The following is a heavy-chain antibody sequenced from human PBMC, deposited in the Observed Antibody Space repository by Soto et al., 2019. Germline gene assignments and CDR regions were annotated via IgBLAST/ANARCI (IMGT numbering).Heavy chain of an antibody. J-gene: IGHJ3*02. CDR2: ISYDGSNK. V-gene: IGHV3-30-3*01. D-gene: IGHD3-22*01. Sequence: PRGSLRLSCAASGFTFSSYAMHWVRQAPGKGLEWVAVISYDGSNKYYADSVKGRFTISRDNSKNTLYLQMNSLRAEDTAVYYCARDFRGYYDSSGPLDIWGQGTMVTV. CDR3: ARDFRGYYDSSGPLDI. CDR1: GFTFSSYA.